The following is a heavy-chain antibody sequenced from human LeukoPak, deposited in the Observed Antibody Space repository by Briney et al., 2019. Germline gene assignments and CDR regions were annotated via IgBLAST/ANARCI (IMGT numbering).Heavy chain of an antibody. V-gene: IGHV4-34*01. D-gene: IGHD6-13*01. CDR2: INHSGST. J-gene: IGHJ4*02. CDR1: GGSFSGYY. CDR3: ARVAIAAAEGY. Sequence: SETLSLTCAVYGGSFSGYYWSWIRQPPGKGLEWIGEINHSGSTNYNPSLKSRVTISVDTSKNQFSLKLSSVTAADTAVYYCARVAIAAAEGYWGQGTLVTASS.